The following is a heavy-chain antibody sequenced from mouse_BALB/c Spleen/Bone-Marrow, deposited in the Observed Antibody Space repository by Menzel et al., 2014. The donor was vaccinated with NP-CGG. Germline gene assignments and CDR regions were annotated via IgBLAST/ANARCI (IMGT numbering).Heavy chain of an antibody. CDR2: IDPANGNT. J-gene: IGHJ3*01. CDR3: AAYYYGSSSFAY. D-gene: IGHD1-1*01. V-gene: IGHV14-3*02. Sequence: EVQLQQSGAELVQPGASVKLSCTASGFSIKDTYMHWVKQRPEQGLEWLVRIDPANGNTKYHPKFQGKAPITADPFSNTACLQLSSLTSEDAPVYYCAAYYYGSSSFAYWGQGTLVTVSA. CDR1: GFSIKDTY.